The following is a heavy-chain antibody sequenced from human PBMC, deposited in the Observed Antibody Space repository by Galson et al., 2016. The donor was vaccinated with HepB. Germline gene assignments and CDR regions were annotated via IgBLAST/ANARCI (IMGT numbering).Heavy chain of an antibody. Sequence: SLRLSCAASGFIFSNTWMNWVRQAPGQGLEWVGRIKSITDGGTTDYAAPVKGRFTISRDDLKNTLYLQMNSLKSEDTGLYYCSREECGGDCYSFMIYYAMDVWGQGTPVTVSS. V-gene: IGHV3-15*07. CDR2: IKSITDGGTT. J-gene: IGHJ6*02. CDR3: SREECGGDCYSFMIYYAMDV. D-gene: IGHD2-21*02. CDR1: GFIFSNTW.